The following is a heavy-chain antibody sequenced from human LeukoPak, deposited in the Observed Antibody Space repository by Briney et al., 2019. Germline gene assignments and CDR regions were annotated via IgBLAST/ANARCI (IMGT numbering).Heavy chain of an antibody. CDR2: IGTAGDT. J-gene: IGHJ2*01. D-gene: IGHD4-17*01. CDR3: ARATVTWYFDL. CDR1: GFTFSSYD. V-gene: IGHV3-13*04. Sequence: PGGSLRLSCAASGFTFSSYDMHWVRQATGKGLEWVSAIGTAGDTYYPGSVKGRFTISRENAKNSLYLQMNSLRAGDTAVYYCARATVTWYFDLWGRGTLVTVSS.